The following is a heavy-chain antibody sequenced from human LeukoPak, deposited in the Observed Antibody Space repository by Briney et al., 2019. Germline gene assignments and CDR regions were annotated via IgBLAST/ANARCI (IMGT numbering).Heavy chain of an antibody. Sequence: SETLSLTCTVSGGSISSYYWSWIRQPPGKGLEWIGDIYYSGSTNYNPSLKSRVTISVDTSKNRFSLKLSSVTAADTAVYYCARGPSVDIVLVPAAFFFDYWGQGTLVTVSS. CDR2: IYYSGST. CDR1: GGSISSYY. V-gene: IGHV4-59*01. CDR3: ARGPSVDIVLVPAAFFFDY. D-gene: IGHD2-2*01. J-gene: IGHJ4*02.